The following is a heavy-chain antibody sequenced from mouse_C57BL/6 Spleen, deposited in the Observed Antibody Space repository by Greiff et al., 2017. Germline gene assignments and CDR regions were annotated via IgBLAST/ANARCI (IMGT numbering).Heavy chain of an antibody. Sequence: EVMLVESGEGLVKPGGSLKLSCAASGFTFSSYAMSWVRQTPEKRLEWVAYISSGGDYIYYADTVKGRFTISRDNARNTLYLQMSSLKSEDTAMYYCTRAVYYYGSSYYFDYWGQGTTLTVSS. CDR1: GFTFSSYA. V-gene: IGHV5-9-1*02. CDR2: ISSGGDYI. D-gene: IGHD1-1*01. J-gene: IGHJ2*01. CDR3: TRAVYYYGSSYYFDY.